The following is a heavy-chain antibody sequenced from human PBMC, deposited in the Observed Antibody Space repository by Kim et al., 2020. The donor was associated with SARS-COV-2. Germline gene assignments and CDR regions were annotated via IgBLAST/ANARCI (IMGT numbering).Heavy chain of an antibody. Sequence: GRFTISRDNSQNTLYLQMNSLRAEDTAVYYCAKVTTRGSSGWYRDYFDYWGQGTLVTVSS. D-gene: IGHD6-19*01. V-gene: IGHV3-23*01. CDR3: AKVTTRGSSGWYRDYFDY. J-gene: IGHJ4*02.